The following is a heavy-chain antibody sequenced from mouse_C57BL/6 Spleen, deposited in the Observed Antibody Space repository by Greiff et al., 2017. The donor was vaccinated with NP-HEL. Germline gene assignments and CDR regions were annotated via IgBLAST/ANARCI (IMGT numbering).Heavy chain of an antibody. J-gene: IGHJ2*01. CDR1: GFNITDYY. Sequence: EVQLQQSGAELVKPGASVKLSCTASGFNITDYYMHWVKQRTEQGLEWIGRIDPEDGETKYAPKFQGKATITADTSSNTAYLQRSSLTSEYTAVYYCARAGYQFYFDYWGQGTTLTVSS. D-gene: IGHD2-2*01. V-gene: IGHV14-2*01. CDR2: IDPEDGET. CDR3: ARAGYQFYFDY.